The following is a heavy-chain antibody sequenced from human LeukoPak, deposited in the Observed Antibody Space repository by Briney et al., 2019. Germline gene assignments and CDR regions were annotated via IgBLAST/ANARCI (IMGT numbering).Heavy chain of an antibody. V-gene: IGHV4-61*01. CDR3: ARSTVSYPYVDH. CDR2: IYYSGST. J-gene: IGHJ5*02. D-gene: IGHD4-17*01. Sequence: PSETLSLTCTVSGYSISSGYYWGWIRQPPGKGLECIGYIYYSGSTNYNPSLKSRVTISVDTSKNQFSLKLSSVTAADTAVYYCARSTVSYPYVDHWGQGTLVTVSS. CDR1: GYSISSGYY.